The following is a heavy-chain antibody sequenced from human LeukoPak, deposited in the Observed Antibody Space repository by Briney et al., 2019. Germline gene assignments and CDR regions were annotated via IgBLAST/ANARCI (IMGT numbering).Heavy chain of an antibody. CDR2: IYTSGST. Sequence: PSETLSLTCTVSSGSISSYYWSWIRQPAGKGLEWIGRIYTSGSTNYNPSLKSRVTMSVDTSKNQFSLKLSSVTAADTAVYYCARSRYYYGSGSYPFDYWGQGTLVTVSS. CDR1: SGSISSYY. CDR3: ARSRYYYGSGSYPFDY. D-gene: IGHD3-10*01. J-gene: IGHJ4*02. V-gene: IGHV4-4*07.